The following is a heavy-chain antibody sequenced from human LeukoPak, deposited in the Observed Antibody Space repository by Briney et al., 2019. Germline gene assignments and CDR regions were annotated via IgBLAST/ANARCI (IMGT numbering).Heavy chain of an antibody. Sequence: SETLSLTCIVSGGSINSTTSYWSWIRQPPGKGLEWIGTLYYSGSTGYNPSLKSRVTTSLDTSKNQFSLKMRSVTAADTALYYCARRSTVLTANYEYWGQGTLVTVSA. V-gene: IGHV4-39*07. D-gene: IGHD4-23*01. CDR1: GGSINSTTSY. CDR2: LYYSGST. J-gene: IGHJ4*02. CDR3: ARRSTVLTANYEY.